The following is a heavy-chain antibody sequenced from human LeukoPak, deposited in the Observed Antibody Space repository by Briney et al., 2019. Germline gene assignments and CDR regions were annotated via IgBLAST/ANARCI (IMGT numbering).Heavy chain of an antibody. Sequence: GGSLRLSCAASGFTFSSYSMNWVRQAPGKGLEWVSSISSSSSYIYYADSVKGRFTISRDNSKNTLYLQMNSLRAEDTAVYYCARDEGGSYYYYWGQGTLVTVSS. CDR1: GFTFSSYS. J-gene: IGHJ4*02. V-gene: IGHV3-21*04. D-gene: IGHD3-10*01. CDR3: ARDEGGSYYYY. CDR2: ISSSSSYI.